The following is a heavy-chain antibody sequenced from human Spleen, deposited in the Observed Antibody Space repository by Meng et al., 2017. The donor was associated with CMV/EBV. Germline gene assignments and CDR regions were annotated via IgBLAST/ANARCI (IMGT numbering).Heavy chain of an antibody. CDR3: TRRPLGSTRPFDY. J-gene: IGHJ4*02. V-gene: IGHV1-2*06. CDR1: GSRFNGFY. Sequence: KTSGSRFNGFYIHWVRQAPGQGLEWMGHINPNSGDTKYAQKFKGRVSLTRDTSISTVYMELSSLRSDDTAFYYCTRRPLGSTRPFDYWGQGTLVTVSS. D-gene: IGHD1-26*01. CDR2: INPNSGDT.